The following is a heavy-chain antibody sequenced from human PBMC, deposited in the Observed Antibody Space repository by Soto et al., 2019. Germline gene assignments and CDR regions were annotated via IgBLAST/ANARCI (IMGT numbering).Heavy chain of an antibody. D-gene: IGHD6-19*01. Sequence: QVQLVESGGGVVQPGRSLRLSCAASGFTFSSSGMHWVRQAPGKGLEWVAVTSYDGSSGYYADSVRGRFTISRDNSKNSLYLQMNSRRAEDTAVYYCAKSPPAVAGYFDYWGQGTLVPVSS. CDR2: TSYDGSSG. V-gene: IGHV3-30*18. J-gene: IGHJ4*02. CDR1: GFTFSSSG. CDR3: AKSPPAVAGYFDY.